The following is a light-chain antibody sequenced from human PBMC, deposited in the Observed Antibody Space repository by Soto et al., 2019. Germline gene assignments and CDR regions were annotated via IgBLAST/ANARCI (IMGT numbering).Light chain of an antibody. CDR1: QSVSSYY. CDR2: GAS. Sequence: EIVLTQSPGTLSLSPGERATLSCRASQSVSSYYLAWYQQKPGQAPRLLIYGASSRATGIPDRFSGSGSGTDFTLTISRLEPEDSAVYYWQRYGSSLSITFGQGTRLEIK. J-gene: IGKJ5*01. CDR3: QRYGSSLSIT. V-gene: IGKV3-20*01.